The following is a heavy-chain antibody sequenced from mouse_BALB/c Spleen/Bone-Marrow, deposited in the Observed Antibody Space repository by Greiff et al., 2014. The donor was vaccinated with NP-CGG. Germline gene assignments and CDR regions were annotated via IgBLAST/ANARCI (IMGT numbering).Heavy chain of an antibody. D-gene: IGHD2-3*01. V-gene: IGHV14-3*02. Sequence: EVQLQQSGAELVKPGASVKLSCSASGFNIKDTYMHWVKQRPEQGLEWIGRIDPANGNTKYDPKFQGKATITADTSSNTAYLQLSSLTSEDTAVYYCARCDGYYDYYAMDYWGQGTSVTVSS. CDR1: GFNIKDTY. J-gene: IGHJ4*01. CDR2: IDPANGNT. CDR3: ARCDGYYDYYAMDY.